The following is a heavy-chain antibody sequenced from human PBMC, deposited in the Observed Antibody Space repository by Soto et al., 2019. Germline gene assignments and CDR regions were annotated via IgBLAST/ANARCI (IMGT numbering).Heavy chain of an antibody. CDR1: GGSFSGYY. Sequence: ALSLTCAVYGGSFSGYYWSWIRQPPGKGLEWIGEITHSGSTTYNPSLKRRVTVSVDTSRDQFSLRLTSVTAADTAAYYCVRGRFHRGDYYIFDYWGQGALVTVSS. J-gene: IGHJ4*02. D-gene: IGHD3-22*01. V-gene: IGHV4-34*01. CDR2: ITHSGST. CDR3: VRGRFHRGDYYIFDY.